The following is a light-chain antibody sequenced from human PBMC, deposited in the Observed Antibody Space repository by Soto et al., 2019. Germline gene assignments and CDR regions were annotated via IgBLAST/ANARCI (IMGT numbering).Light chain of an antibody. V-gene: IGLV2-8*01. J-gene: IGLJ3*02. CDR1: SSDVGGYHY. CDR2: EVT. Sequence: QSALTQPPSASGSPGQSVTISCTGTSSDVGGYHYVSWYQQHPGKAPKLIIYEVTKRPSGVPDRFSGSKSGNTASLTVSGLQAEDEADYYCSSHAGIINVVFGGGTKLTVL. CDR3: SSHAGIINVV.